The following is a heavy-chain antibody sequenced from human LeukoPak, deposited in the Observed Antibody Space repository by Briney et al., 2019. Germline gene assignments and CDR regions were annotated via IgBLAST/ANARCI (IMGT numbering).Heavy chain of an antibody. CDR2: ISTDGNNE. CDR3: TKDQIGWAPGYVSGPLDQ. D-gene: IGHD6-19*01. Sequence: GGSLRLSCAASGFSFTMYGIHWVRQAPGKGLEWVAVISTDGNNEYYANSVKGRFTISRDNSKNTVYLQMTSLRTEDTAVYYCTKDQIGWAPGYVSGPLDQWGQGTLVTVSS. V-gene: IGHV3-30*18. J-gene: IGHJ4*02. CDR1: GFSFTMYG.